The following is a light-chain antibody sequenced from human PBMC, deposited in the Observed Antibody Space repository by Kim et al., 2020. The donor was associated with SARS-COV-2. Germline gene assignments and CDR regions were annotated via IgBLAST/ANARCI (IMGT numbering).Light chain of an antibody. J-gene: IGKJ4*01. V-gene: IGKV1-33*01. CDR1: QDSRNY. CDR2: DAS. CDR3: HQYDDLI. Sequence: LAASVGDRVTITGQASQDSRNYLNWYQNKSGTAPKRLVYDASTLDTGVPSRFSGSGSGTHFTFTITSLQPEDVATYYCHQYDDLIFGGGTKVDIK.